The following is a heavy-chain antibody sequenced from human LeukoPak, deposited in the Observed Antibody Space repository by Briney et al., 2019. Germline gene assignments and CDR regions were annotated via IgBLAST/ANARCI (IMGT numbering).Heavy chain of an antibody. V-gene: IGHV3-23*01. CDR1: GFTFSSFA. CDR3: AKDLETSWGIVVTRWDY. J-gene: IGHJ4*02. CDR2: ISGSGSST. D-gene: IGHD2-15*01. Sequence: SWAYLSLSCAASGFTFSSFALSWLRQAPGKGREWFSAISGSGSSTSYEDSGRGRITISRDNSKNTLYLQISSLRAEDTAVYYCAKDLETSWGIVVTRWDYWVQGTLVTVSS.